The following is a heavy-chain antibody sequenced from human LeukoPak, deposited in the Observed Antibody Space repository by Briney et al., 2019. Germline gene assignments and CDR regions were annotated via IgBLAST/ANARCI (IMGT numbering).Heavy chain of an antibody. J-gene: IGHJ4*02. CDR3: ARGLNSGVGPAAY. CDR1: GFTFSDYE. CDR2: ISSSGNTI. Sequence: PGGSLRLSCAASGFTFSDYEMDWVRQAPGKGLEWVSYISSSGNTIYYADSVKGRFTISRDNAKNSLYLQVNSLRPEDTAVYYCARGLNSGVGPAAYWGQGTLVTVSS. D-gene: IGHD6-13*01. V-gene: IGHV3-48*03.